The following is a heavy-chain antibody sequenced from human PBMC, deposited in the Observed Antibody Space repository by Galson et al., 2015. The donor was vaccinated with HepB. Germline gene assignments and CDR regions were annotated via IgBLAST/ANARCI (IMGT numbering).Heavy chain of an antibody. Sequence: SLRLSCAASGFTFSNAWMSWVRQAPGKGLEWVGRNKSKTDGGTTDYAAPVKGRFTISRDDSKNTLYLQMNSLKTEDTAVYYCTTHPSYYVTRPAKPYYYGMDVWGQGTTVTVSS. D-gene: IGHD3-10*02. CDR3: TTHPSYYVTRPAKPYYYGMDV. CDR1: GFTFSNAW. J-gene: IGHJ6*02. CDR2: NKSKTDGGTT. V-gene: IGHV3-15*01.